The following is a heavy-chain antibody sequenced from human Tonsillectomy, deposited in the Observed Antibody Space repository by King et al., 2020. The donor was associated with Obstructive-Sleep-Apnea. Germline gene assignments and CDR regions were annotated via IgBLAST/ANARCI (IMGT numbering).Heavy chain of an antibody. V-gene: IGHV3-23*01. Sequence: VQLLESGGGLVQPGGSLRLSCAASGFTFSSYAMSWVRQAPGKGLEWVSAISGSGGSTYYADSVKGRFTISRDNSKNTLYLQMNSLRAEDTAVYYCAKDAGQQLVLPYYFDYWGQGTLVTVSS. CDR3: AKDAGQQLVLPYYFDY. J-gene: IGHJ4*02. CDR1: GFTFSSYA. D-gene: IGHD6-13*01. CDR2: ISGSGGST.